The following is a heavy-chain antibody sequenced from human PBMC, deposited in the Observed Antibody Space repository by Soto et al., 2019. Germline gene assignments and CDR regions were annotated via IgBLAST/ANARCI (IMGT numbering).Heavy chain of an antibody. Sequence: QITLKESGPTLVKPPQPLTLTCTFSGFSLSTSGVGVGWIRQPPGKALEWLALIYWDDDKRYSPSLKSSLTRTKDTSKNQVVLTMTNMDPVDTATYSCALSTLDYYDSSGYYPYWYFDLWGRGTLVTVSS. D-gene: IGHD3-22*01. V-gene: IGHV2-5*02. CDR1: GFSLSTSGVG. CDR3: ALSTLDYYDSSGYYPYWYFDL. CDR2: IYWDDDK. J-gene: IGHJ2*01.